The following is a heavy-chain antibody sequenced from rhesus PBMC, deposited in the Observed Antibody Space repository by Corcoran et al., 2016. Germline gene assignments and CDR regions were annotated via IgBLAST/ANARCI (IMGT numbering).Heavy chain of an antibody. Sequence: QVQLQESGPGLLKPSATLCLTCAVSGGSISGGAGWGWLRQAPGQGREWIGSIYSSSGNTYYNPSLKSRVTISTDTSKNQFSLKLSSVTAADTAVYYCAYYNWGDYNNRFDVWGPGVLVTVSS. J-gene: IGHJ5-1*01. V-gene: IGHV4S7*01. CDR2: IYSSSGNT. CDR3: AYYNWGDYNNRFDV. CDR1: GGSISGGAG. D-gene: IGHD3-34*01.